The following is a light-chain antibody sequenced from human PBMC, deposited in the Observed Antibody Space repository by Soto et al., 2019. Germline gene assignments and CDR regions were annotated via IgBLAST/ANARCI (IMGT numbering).Light chain of an antibody. CDR2: DVT. CDR1: SSDVGTYNR. V-gene: IGLV2-14*03. Sequence: QSALTQPDSVSGSPGQSITISCAGTSSDVGTYNRVSWYQQHPGKAPKLMIYDVTNRPSGVSDRFSGSKSGNTASLTISGLQADDEADYYCNSYTTRSTYVFGTGTKLTVL. J-gene: IGLJ1*01. CDR3: NSYTTRSTYV.